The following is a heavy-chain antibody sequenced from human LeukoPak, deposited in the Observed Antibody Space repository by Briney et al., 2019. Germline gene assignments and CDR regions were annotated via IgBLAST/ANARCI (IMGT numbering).Heavy chain of an antibody. D-gene: IGHD6-19*01. CDR1: GGSFSGYY. V-gene: IGHV4-34*01. CDR3: ARGSIAVAVIPFDY. J-gene: IGHJ4*02. CDR2: INHSGST. Sequence: SETLSLTCAVYGGSFSGYYWSWIRQPPGKGLEWIGEINHSGSTNYNPSLKSRVTISVDTSRNQFSLKLSSVTAADTAVYYCARGSIAVAVIPFDYWGQGTLVTVSS.